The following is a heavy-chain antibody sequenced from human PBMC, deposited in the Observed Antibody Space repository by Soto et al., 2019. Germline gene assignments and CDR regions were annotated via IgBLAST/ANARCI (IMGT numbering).Heavy chain of an antibody. V-gene: IGHV1-3*01. Sequence: ASVKVSCKASGYTFTSYDIHWVRQATGQGLEWMGWMNAGNGNTTYSQKFQGRVTITRDTSASTAYMELSSLRSEDTAVYYCARLYDILSGYSGDAFDIWGQGTMVTVS. J-gene: IGHJ3*02. CDR1: GYTFTSYD. D-gene: IGHD3-9*01. CDR2: MNAGNGNT. CDR3: ARLYDILSGYSGDAFDI.